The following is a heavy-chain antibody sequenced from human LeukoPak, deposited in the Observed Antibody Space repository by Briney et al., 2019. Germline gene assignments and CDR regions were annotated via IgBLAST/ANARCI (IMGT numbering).Heavy chain of an antibody. CDR1: GFTFSSYA. D-gene: IGHD5/OR15-5a*01. CDR2: ISGSGGRT. Sequence: GGSLRLSCAASGFTFSSYAMSWVRQAPGKGLEWVSSISGSGGRTHYADSVRGRFTISRDNAKNSLYLQMNSLRAEDTALYYCARVYELREEDYYYYYMDVWGKGTTVTVSS. J-gene: IGHJ6*03. CDR3: ARVYELREEDYYYYYMDV. V-gene: IGHV3-23*01.